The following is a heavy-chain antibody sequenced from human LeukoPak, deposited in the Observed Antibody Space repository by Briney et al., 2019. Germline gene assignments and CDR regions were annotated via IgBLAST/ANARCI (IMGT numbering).Heavy chain of an antibody. CDR2: ISSSGSLI. CDR1: GFTFSNYE. D-gene: IGHD3-22*01. J-gene: IGHJ3*02. V-gene: IGHV3-48*03. CDR3: ARDNYDSSLDAFDI. Sequence: GRSLRLSCAASGFTFSNYEMNWVRQAPGKGLEWVSFISSSGSLIYYADSVKGRFTISRDNAKNSLYLQMNSLRAEDTAVYYCARDNYDSSLDAFDIWGQGTMVTVSS.